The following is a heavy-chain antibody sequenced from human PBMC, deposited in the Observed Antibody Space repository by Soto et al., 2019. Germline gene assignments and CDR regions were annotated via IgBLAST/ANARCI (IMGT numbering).Heavy chain of an antibody. V-gene: IGHV4-31*03. Sequence: SETLSLTCTVSVGSISSGGYYWSWIRQHPGKGLEWIGYIYYSGSTYYNPSLKSRVTISVDTSKNQFSLKLSSVTAADTAVYYCARVVKSGYLDYWGQGTLVTAPQ. CDR3: ARVVKSGYLDY. CDR1: VGSISSGGYY. CDR2: IYYSGST. D-gene: IGHD3-3*01. J-gene: IGHJ4*02.